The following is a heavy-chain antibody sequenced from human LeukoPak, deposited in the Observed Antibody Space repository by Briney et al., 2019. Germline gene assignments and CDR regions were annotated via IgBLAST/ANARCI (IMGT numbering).Heavy chain of an antibody. Sequence: PGGSLRLSCAASGFTFSSYEMNWVRRAPGKGLEWVSYISSSGSTTHYADSVKGRFTISRDNAKKSLYLQMNSLRAEDTAVYYCARDNYDSSGYYFDWGQGTLVTVSS. CDR1: GFTFSSYE. V-gene: IGHV3-48*03. J-gene: IGHJ1*01. CDR3: ARDNYDSSGYYFD. D-gene: IGHD3-22*01. CDR2: ISSSGSTT.